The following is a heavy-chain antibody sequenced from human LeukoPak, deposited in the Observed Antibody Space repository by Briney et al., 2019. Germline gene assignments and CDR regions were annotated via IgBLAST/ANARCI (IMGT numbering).Heavy chain of an antibody. V-gene: IGHV3-23*01. J-gene: IGHJ4*02. CDR1: GFTFSSYG. Sequence: PGGSLRLSCAASGFTFSSYGMSWVRQAPGKGLEWVSAISGSGGSTYYADSVKGRFTISRDNSKNTLYLQMNSLRAEDTAVYYCAKETGYSGYGSPFDYWGQGTLVTVSS. CDR2: ISGSGGST. D-gene: IGHD5-12*01. CDR3: AKETGYSGYGSPFDY.